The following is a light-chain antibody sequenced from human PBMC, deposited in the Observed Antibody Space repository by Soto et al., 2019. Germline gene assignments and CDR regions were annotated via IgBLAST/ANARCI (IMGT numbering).Light chain of an antibody. Sequence: QSALTQPASVSGSPGQSLTISCIGTSSDIGSYNLVSWYQQHPGTAPKLLISEDSKRPSGVPNRFSGSKSGNTASLTIAGLQAEDEAVYYCCAYAGGSTYVLFGGGTMLTVL. CDR1: SSDIGSYNL. CDR2: EDS. J-gene: IGLJ2*01. V-gene: IGLV2-23*01. CDR3: CAYAGGSTYVL.